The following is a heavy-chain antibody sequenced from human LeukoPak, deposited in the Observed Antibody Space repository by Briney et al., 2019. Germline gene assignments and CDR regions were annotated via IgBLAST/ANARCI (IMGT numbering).Heavy chain of an antibody. CDR2: IYYSGST. D-gene: IGHD3-16*01. J-gene: IGHJ4*02. V-gene: IGHV4-59*01. CDR3: ARSSAYYDYVWGSYRPRYYFDY. CDR1: GGSISSYY. Sequence: SETLSLTCTVSGGSISSYYWSWIRQPPGKGLEWIGYIYYSGSTNYNPSLKSRVTIPVDTSKNQYSLKLSSVTAADTAVYYCARSSAYYDYVWGSYRPRYYFDYWGQGTLVTVSS.